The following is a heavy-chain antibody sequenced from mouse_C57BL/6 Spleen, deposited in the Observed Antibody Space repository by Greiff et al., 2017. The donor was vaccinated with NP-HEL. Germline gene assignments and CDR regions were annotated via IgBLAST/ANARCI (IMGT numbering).Heavy chain of an antibody. CDR1: GFTFSSYG. CDR2: ISSGGSYT. CDR3: ARQGLQGWDY. D-gene: IGHD3-2*02. V-gene: IGHV5-6*01. J-gene: IGHJ4*01. Sequence: EVKLMESGGDLVKPGGSLKLSCAASGFTFSSYGMSWVRQTPDKRLEWVATISSGGSYTYYPDSVKGRFTISRDNAKNTLYLQMSSLKSEDTAMYYCARQGLQGWDYWGQGTSVTVSS.